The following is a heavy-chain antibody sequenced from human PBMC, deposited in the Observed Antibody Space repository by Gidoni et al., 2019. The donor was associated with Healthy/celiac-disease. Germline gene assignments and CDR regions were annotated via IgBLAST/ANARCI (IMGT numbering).Heavy chain of an antibody. V-gene: IGHV1-69*01. J-gene: IGHJ5*02. Sequence: SWVRQAPGQGLEWMGGIIPIFGTANYAQKFQGRVTITADESTSTADMELSSLRSEDTAVYYCARDLSIVVPAGDSNWFDPWGQGTLVTVSS. CDR2: IIPIFGTA. D-gene: IGHD2-2*01. CDR3: ARDLSIVVPAGDSNWFDP.